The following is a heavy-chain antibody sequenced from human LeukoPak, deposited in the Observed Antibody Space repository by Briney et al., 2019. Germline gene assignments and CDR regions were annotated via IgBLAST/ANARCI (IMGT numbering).Heavy chain of an antibody. CDR2: INSDGDST. Sequence: QPGGSLRLSCAASGFTYSNYWMHWVRQAPGKGLVWVSRINSDGDSTIYADSVKGRFTISRDNAKNALYLQMNSLRAEDTAVYYCARDHDYSKYHDYYYYGMDVWGQGTTVTVSS. CDR3: ARDHDYSKYHDYYYYGMDV. CDR1: GFTYSNYW. D-gene: IGHD4-11*01. J-gene: IGHJ6*02. V-gene: IGHV3-74*01.